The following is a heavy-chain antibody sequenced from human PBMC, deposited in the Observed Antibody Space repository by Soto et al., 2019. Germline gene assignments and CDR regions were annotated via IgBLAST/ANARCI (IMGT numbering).Heavy chain of an antibody. CDR3: ASIWDIVVVPAAPKLYYYYYGMDV. Sequence: SVKVSCKASGGTFSSYAISWVRQAPGQGLEWMGGIIPIFGTANYAQKFQGRVTITADESTSTAYMELSSLRSEDTAVYYCASIWDIVVVPAAPKLYYYYYGMDVWGQGTTVTVSS. CDR1: GGTFSSYA. J-gene: IGHJ6*02. V-gene: IGHV1-69*13. D-gene: IGHD2-2*01. CDR2: IIPIFGTA.